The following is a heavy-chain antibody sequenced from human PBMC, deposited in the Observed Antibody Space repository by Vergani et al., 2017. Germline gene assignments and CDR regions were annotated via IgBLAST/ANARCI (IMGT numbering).Heavy chain of an antibody. Sequence: QVQLVESGGGLVKPGGSLRLSCAASGFTLSSYAMHWVRQAPGKGLEWVAVISYDGSNKYYADSVQGRFTISRDNSKNTLYLQMNSLRAEDTAVYYCARDANYYDSSGYWPWGGFDYWGQGTLVTVSS. CDR1: GFTLSSYA. CDR3: ARDANYYDSSGYWPWGGFDY. V-gene: IGHV3-30*04. D-gene: IGHD3-22*01. CDR2: ISYDGSNK. J-gene: IGHJ4*02.